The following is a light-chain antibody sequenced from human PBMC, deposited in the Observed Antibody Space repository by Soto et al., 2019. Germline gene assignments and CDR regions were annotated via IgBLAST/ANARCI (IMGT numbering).Light chain of an antibody. J-gene: IGKJ2*01. CDR2: AAS. CDR1: QSISSY. V-gene: IGKV1-39*01. CDR3: QQSYSTLPYT. Sequence: DIQMTQSPSSLSASVGDRVTITCLASQSISSYLNWYQQKPGKAPKLLIYAASSLQSGVPSRFSGSGSGTDFTLTISSLQPEDVATYYGQQSYSTLPYTWGQGTKLEIK.